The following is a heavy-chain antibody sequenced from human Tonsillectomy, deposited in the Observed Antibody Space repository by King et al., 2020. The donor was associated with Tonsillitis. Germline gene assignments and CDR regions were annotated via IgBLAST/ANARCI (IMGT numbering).Heavy chain of an antibody. CDR1: GGTFISYA. CDR2: ISPILGIA. V-gene: IGHV1-69*09. CDR3: ARGTIAVAGRGYDAFDI. D-gene: IGHD6-19*01. Sequence: VQLVQSGAEVKKPGSSVKVSCKASGGTFISYAISWVRQAPGQGLEWMGRISPILGIANYAQKFQGRVTITADKSTSTAYMELSSLRSEDTAVYYCARGTIAVAGRGYDAFDIWGQGTMVTVSS. J-gene: IGHJ3*02.